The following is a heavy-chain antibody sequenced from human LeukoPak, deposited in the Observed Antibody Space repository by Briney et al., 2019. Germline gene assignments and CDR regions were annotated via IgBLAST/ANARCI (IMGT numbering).Heavy chain of an antibody. J-gene: IGHJ3*02. Sequence: ASVKVSCKASGYTFTGYYMHWVRQAPGQGLEWMGWISAYNGNTNYAQKLQGRVTMTTDTSTSTAYMELRSLRSDDTAVYYCARAGAHYDILTGYYLPPGTPFDIWGQGTMVTVSS. CDR2: ISAYNGNT. CDR1: GYTFTGYY. D-gene: IGHD3-9*01. V-gene: IGHV1-18*04. CDR3: ARAGAHYDILTGYYLPPGTPFDI.